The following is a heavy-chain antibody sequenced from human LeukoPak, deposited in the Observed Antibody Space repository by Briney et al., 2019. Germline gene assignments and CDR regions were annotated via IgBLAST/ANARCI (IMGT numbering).Heavy chain of an antibody. CDR3: ARVEGHYDILTGYVDY. CDR1: GFTFSSYS. Sequence: GGSLRLSCAASGFTFSSYSMNWVRQAPGKGLEWVSSISSSSSYIYYADSVKGRFTISRDNAKNSLHLQMNSLRAEDTAVYYCARVEGHYDILTGYVDYWGQGTLVTVSS. J-gene: IGHJ4*02. V-gene: IGHV3-21*01. D-gene: IGHD3-9*01. CDR2: ISSSSSYI.